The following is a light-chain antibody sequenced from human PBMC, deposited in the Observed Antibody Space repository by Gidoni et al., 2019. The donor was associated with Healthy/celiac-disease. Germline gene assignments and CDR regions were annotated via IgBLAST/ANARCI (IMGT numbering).Light chain of an antibody. V-gene: IGKV3-20*01. CDR1: QSVSSSY. Sequence: IVLTQSPGTLSLSPGERATLSCRASQSVSSSYLAWYQQKPGQAPRLLIYGASSRATGIPDRFSGSGSGTDCTLTISRLEPEDVAVYYCQQYGSSLYTFGQXTKLEIK. CDR2: GAS. J-gene: IGKJ2*01. CDR3: QQYGSSLYT.